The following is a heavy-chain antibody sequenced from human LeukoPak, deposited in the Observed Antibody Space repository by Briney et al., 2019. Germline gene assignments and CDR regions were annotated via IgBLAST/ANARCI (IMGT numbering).Heavy chain of an antibody. Sequence: PGGSLRLSCAASGFTFSSYWMSWVRLAPGKGLEWVANIKEDGTETYYVASVKGRFTISRDNAKNSLYLQMNSLRVEDTAVYYCAREGRSLHTFWGQGTLVTVSS. J-gene: IGHJ4*02. V-gene: IGHV3-7*03. CDR2: IKEDGTET. D-gene: IGHD5/OR15-5a*01. CDR3: AREGRSLHTF. CDR1: GFTFSSYW.